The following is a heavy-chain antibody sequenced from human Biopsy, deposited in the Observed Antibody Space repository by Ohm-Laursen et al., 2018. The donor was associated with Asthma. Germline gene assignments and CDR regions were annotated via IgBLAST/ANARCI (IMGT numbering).Heavy chain of an antibody. CDR2: ISVYNGNT. V-gene: IGHV1-18*01. Sequence: ASVKVSCKTSGYTFNSAGITWVRQAPGQGLEWMGWISVYNGNTKVAQKLQDRVIMITDTSTSTACMELRSLRSDDTAVYFCARAVDYSHYYGIDVWGQGTTVTVS. CDR1: GYTFNSAG. D-gene: IGHD3-10*01. CDR3: ARAVDYSHYYGIDV. J-gene: IGHJ6*02.